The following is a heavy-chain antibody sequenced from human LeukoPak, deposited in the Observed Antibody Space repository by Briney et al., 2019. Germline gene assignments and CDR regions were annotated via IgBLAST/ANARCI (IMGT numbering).Heavy chain of an antibody. CDR2: INPNSGGT. J-gene: IGHJ4*02. CDR1: GYTFTGYY. D-gene: IGHD6-13*01. CDR3: ARVGPGIAAAFGY. Sequence: ASVKVSCKASGYTFTGYYMHWVRQAPGQGLEWMGWINPNSGGTNYPQKFQGRVTMTRDTSISTAYMELNRLRSDDTAVYYCARVGPGIAAAFGYWGQGTLVTISS. V-gene: IGHV1-2*02.